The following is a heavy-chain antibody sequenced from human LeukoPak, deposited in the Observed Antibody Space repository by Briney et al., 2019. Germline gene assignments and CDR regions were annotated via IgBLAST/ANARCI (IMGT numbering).Heavy chain of an antibody. Sequence: SETLSLTCAVSGGSISSGGYSWSWIRQPPGKGLEWIGYINHSGSTYYNPSLKSRVTISVDRSKNQFSLKLSSVTAADTAVYYCARAPRLQTTYYFDYWGQGTLVTVSS. J-gene: IGHJ4*02. CDR2: INHSGST. CDR1: GGSISSGGYS. CDR3: ARAPRLQTTYYFDY. V-gene: IGHV4-30-2*01. D-gene: IGHD1/OR15-1a*01.